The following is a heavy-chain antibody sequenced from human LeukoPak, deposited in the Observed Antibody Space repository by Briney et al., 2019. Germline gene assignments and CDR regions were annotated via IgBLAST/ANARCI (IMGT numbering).Heavy chain of an antibody. D-gene: IGHD6-19*01. CDR2: IYSGGST. CDR1: GFTVSSNY. J-gene: IGHJ4*02. V-gene: IGHV3-53*01. Sequence: GGSLRLSCAASGFTVSSNYMSWVRQAPGKGLEWVSVIYSGGSTYYADSVKGRFTISRDNSKNTLYLQMNSLRAEDTAVYYCARVGKQYLDFDYWGQGTLVTVSS. CDR3: ARVGKQYLDFDY.